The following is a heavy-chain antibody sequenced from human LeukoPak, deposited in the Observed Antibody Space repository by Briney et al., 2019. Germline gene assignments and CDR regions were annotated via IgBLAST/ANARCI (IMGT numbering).Heavy chain of an antibody. J-gene: IGHJ6*03. V-gene: IGHV1-69*05. Sequence: ASVKVSCKASGGTSSTYTITWVRQAPGQGLEWMGGIIPISRTPNYAQKFQGRVTITTDESTSTAYMELSSLKSEDTAIYYCARVDRYYFYLDVWGKGTTVTVSS. CDR1: GGTSSTYT. CDR2: IIPISRTP. CDR3: ARVDRYYFYLDV.